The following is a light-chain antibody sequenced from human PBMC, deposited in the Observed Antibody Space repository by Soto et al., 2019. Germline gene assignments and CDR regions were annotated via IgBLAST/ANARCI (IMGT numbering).Light chain of an antibody. V-gene: IGLV2-23*02. CDR1: NRDVGSYNL. Sequence: QSVLTQPASVSGSPGQSITISCTGTNRDVGSYNLVSWYQQHPGKAPKLMLYEVSKRPSGVSNRFSGSKSGNTASLTISGLQAEDEADYYCCSYAGITTCVFGTGTKVTDL. CDR2: EVS. CDR3: CSYAGITTCV. J-gene: IGLJ1*01.